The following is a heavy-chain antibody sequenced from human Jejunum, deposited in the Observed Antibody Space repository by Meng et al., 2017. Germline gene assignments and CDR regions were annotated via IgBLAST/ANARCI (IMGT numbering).Heavy chain of an antibody. CDR3: ARLRNDHIYEIDY. J-gene: IGHJ4*02. V-gene: IGHV4-59*01. Sequence: LPARCPGLVKPSATLPLTCKVSGGSISSYYWSWIRQPPGKGPEWIGCIYYTGGTSYNPSLKSRVSISIDTSKNQFSLRLDSVTAADTATYYCARLRNDHIYEIDYWGQGTLVTVSS. CDR2: IYYTGGT. D-gene: IGHD3-3*01. CDR1: GGSISSYY.